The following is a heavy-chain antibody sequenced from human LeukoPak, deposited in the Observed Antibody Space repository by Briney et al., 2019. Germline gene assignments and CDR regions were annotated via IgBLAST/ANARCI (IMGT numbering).Heavy chain of an antibody. D-gene: IGHD3-9*01. J-gene: IGHJ4*02. Sequence: GGSLRLSCAASGFTFSSYGIHWVRQAPGKGLEWVAFIRYDGTNKYYADSVKGRFTISRDNAKNTLYLQMNSLRAEDTAVYYCAILTGHPFDYWGQGTLVTVSS. CDR2: IRYDGTNK. CDR1: GFTFSSYG. V-gene: IGHV3-30*02. CDR3: AILTGHPFDY.